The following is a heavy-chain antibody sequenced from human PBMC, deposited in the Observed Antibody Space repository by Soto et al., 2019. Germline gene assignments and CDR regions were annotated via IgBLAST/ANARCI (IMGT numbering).Heavy chain of an antibody. CDR2: IIPIFGTA. CDR3: VYLRAGYCSGGSCFSTYGMDV. CDR1: GVTFSSYA. Sequence: QVQLVQSGAEVKKPGSSVQVSCKASGVTFSSYAISWVRQAPGHGLEWMGGIIPIFGTANYAQKFQGRVTITGDESTSRAYMDLSSMRSEDTAVYYCVYLRAGYCSGGSCFSTYGMDVWGQGTKVTVSS. J-gene: IGHJ6*02. D-gene: IGHD2-15*01. V-gene: IGHV1-69*01.